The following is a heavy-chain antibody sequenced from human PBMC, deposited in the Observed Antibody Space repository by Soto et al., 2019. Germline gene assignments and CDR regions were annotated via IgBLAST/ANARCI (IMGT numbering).Heavy chain of an antibody. Sequence: QVQLQESGPGLVKPSQTLSLTCTVSGGSISSGGYYWSWIRQHPGKGLEWIGYIYYSGSTYYNPSLKSRVTISVDTSKNQFSLKLSSVTAADTAVYYCARETHPRWLREGVGLTGAFDIWGQGTMVTVSS. J-gene: IGHJ3*02. V-gene: IGHV4-31*03. D-gene: IGHD5-12*01. CDR1: GGSISSGGYY. CDR2: IYYSGST. CDR3: ARETHPRWLREGVGLTGAFDI.